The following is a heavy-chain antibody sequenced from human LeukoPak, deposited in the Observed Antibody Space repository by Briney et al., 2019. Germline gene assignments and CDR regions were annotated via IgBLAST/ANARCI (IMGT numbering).Heavy chain of an antibody. V-gene: IGHV3-23*01. D-gene: IGHD6-19*01. J-gene: IGHJ4*02. Sequence: PGGSLRLSCAASGFPFSSYVMTWVRQAPGKGLEWVSAISGSGGSTYYADSVKGRFTISRDNSKNTLYLQMNSLRAEDTAVYYCATQERSSGWYYFDYWGQGTLVTVSS. CDR3: ATQERSSGWYYFDY. CDR1: GFPFSSYV. CDR2: ISGSGGST.